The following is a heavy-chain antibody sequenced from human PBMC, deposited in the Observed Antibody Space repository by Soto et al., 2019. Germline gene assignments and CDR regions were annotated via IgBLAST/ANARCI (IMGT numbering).Heavy chain of an antibody. CDR2: IYYSGST. CDR1: GGSISSSSYY. J-gene: IGHJ4*02. CDR3: ASRAYCSGGSCYEG. D-gene: IGHD2-15*01. Sequence: SETLSLTCTVSGGSISSSSYYWGWIRQPPGKGLEWIGSIYYSGSTYYNPSLKSRVTISVDTSKNQFSLKLSSVTAADTAVYYCASRAYCSGGSCYEGRGQGTLVTVSS. V-gene: IGHV4-39*01.